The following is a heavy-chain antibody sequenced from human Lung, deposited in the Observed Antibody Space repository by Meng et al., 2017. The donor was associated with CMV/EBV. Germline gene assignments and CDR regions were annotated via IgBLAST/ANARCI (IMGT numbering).Heavy chain of an antibody. CDR2: INHSGST. Sequence: SXTXSLXFAVYGGSFRGYYWSWIRQPPGKGLEWIGEINHSGSTNYNPSLESRVTISVDTSKNQFSLKLSSVTAADTAVYYCARGGFTYDFWSGYDFGYWGQGXLVTVSS. J-gene: IGHJ4*02. V-gene: IGHV4-34*01. CDR1: GGSFRGYY. D-gene: IGHD3-3*01. CDR3: ARGGFTYDFWSGYDFGY.